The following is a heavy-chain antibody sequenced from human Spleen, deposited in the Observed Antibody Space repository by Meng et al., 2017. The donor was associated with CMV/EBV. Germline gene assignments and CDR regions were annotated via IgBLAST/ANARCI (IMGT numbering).Heavy chain of an antibody. J-gene: IGHJ5*02. CDR2: INPNSGGT. V-gene: IGHV1-2*02. CDR3: ARDRRCSSTSCYDRYWFDP. D-gene: IGHD2-2*01. Sequence: FTGSFMHWVRQAPGQGLEWMGWINPNSGGTNYAQKFQGRVTMTRDTSISTAYMELSRLRSDDTAVYYCARDRRCSSTSCYDRYWFDPWGQGTLVTVSS. CDR1: FTGSF.